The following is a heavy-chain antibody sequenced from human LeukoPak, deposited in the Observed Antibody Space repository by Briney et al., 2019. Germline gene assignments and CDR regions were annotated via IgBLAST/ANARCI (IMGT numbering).Heavy chain of an antibody. CDR2: IKSKTDGGTT. Sequence: GGSLRLSCAASGFTFSNAWMSWVRQAPGKGLEWVGRIKSKTDGGTTDYAAPVKGRFTISRDNAKNSLYLQMNSLRAEDTAVYYCARDAARITMIVVVIKTPMDVWGKGTTVTVSS. D-gene: IGHD3-22*01. J-gene: IGHJ6*03. V-gene: IGHV3-15*01. CDR3: ARDAARITMIVVVIKTPMDV. CDR1: GFTFSNAW.